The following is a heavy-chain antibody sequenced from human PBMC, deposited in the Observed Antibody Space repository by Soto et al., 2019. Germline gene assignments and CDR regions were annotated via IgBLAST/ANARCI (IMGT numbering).Heavy chain of an antibody. CDR1: GGSISSYY. D-gene: IGHD1-26*01. CDR3: ARQGWELLRWPLFDI. CDR2: IYYSGST. Sequence: SETLSLTCTVSGGSISSYYWSWIRQPPGKGLEWIGYIYYSGSTNYNPSLKSRVTISVDTSKNQFSLKLSSVTAADTAVYYCARQGWELLRWPLFDIWGQGTMVTVSS. J-gene: IGHJ3*02. V-gene: IGHV4-59*08.